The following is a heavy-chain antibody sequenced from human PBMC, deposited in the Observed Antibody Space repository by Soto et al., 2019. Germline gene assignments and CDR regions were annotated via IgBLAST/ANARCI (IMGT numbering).Heavy chain of an antibody. CDR2: IRSRAYGGTP. CDR1: GFNFGDFA. V-gene: IGHV3-49*04. Sequence: PGGSLRLSCTVSGFNFGDFAVNWARQAPGKGLEWVGFIRSRAYGGTPEYAASVNDRFTISRDDSKTIAYLQMSSLRAEDTAVYYCARAGSPFDSDSSGYWGFDHWGQGTLVTVSS. J-gene: IGHJ4*02. D-gene: IGHD3-22*01. CDR3: ARAGSPFDSDSSGYWGFDH.